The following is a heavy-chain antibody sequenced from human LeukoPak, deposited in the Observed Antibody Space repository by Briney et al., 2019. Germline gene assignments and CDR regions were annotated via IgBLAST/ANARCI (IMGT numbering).Heavy chain of an antibody. Sequence: SVKVSCKASGGTFSSYAISWVRQAPGQGLEWMGGIIPIFGTANYAQKFQGRVTITADESTSTAYMALSSLRSEDTAVYYCARDRYSTGYYYYFDYWGQGTLVTVSS. V-gene: IGHV1-69*01. D-gene: IGHD3-22*01. CDR1: GGTFSSYA. CDR2: IIPIFGTA. J-gene: IGHJ4*02. CDR3: ARDRYSTGYYYYFDY.